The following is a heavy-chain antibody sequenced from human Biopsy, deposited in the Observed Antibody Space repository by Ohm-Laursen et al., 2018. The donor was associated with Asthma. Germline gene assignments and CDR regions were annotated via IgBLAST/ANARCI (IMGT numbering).Heavy chain of an antibody. V-gene: IGHV3-30*03. CDR2: ISYDGRNK. CDR3: ARGAYYDFWSGYSRPIPGYYGMDV. J-gene: IGHJ6*02. CDR1: GFTFNSYG. D-gene: IGHD3-3*01. Sequence: SLRLSCSAPGFTFNSYGMHWVRQAPGKGLERVADISYDGRNKYYGDSVKGRFTISRDNSKNTVYLQMISLRVEDTSVYYCARGAYYDFWSGYSRPIPGYYGMDVWGHGTTVTVSS.